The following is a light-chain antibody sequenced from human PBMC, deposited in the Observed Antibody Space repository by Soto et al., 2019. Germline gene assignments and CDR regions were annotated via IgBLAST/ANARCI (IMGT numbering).Light chain of an antibody. CDR1: QSINYW. CDR3: QQYNSYS. V-gene: IGKV1-5*01. Sequence: DIQMTQSPSTLSASVGDRVTITCRASQSINYWLAWYQQKPGKAPNLLIYHASNLQSGVPSRFSGSGSGTEFTLTISSLQPDDFATYYCQQYNSYSFGQGTKVDIK. CDR2: HAS. J-gene: IGKJ1*01.